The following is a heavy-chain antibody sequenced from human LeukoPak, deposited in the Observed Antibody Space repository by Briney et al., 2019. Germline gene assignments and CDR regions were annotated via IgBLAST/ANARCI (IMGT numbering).Heavy chain of an antibody. CDR3: AKDHVSGWYDPFPYYFDY. J-gene: IGHJ4*02. D-gene: IGHD6-19*01. Sequence: HSGGSLRLSCAASGFTSSSYSMHWVRQAPGKGLEWVAVISYDGSNKYYADSVKGRFTISRDNSKNTLYLQMNSLRAEDTAVYYCAKDHVSGWYDPFPYYFDYWGQGTLVTVSS. V-gene: IGHV3-30*18. CDR1: GFTSSSYS. CDR2: ISYDGSNK.